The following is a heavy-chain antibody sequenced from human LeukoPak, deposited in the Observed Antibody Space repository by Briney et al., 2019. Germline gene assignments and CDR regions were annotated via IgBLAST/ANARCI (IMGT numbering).Heavy chain of an antibody. V-gene: IGHV4-34*01. CDR1: GGSFSGYY. CDR2: INYLGTT. Sequence: ESSETLSLTCGVHGGSFSGYYWTWIRQAPGKGLELIGEINYLGTTSYNPSLKSRVTLSVDTSKNQFSLRLRSVPAADTAVYYCARGLTGTMVRFSNYFYMDVWGNGTTVSVSS. J-gene: IGHJ6*03. D-gene: IGHD1-1*01. CDR3: ARGLTGTMVRFSNYFYMDV.